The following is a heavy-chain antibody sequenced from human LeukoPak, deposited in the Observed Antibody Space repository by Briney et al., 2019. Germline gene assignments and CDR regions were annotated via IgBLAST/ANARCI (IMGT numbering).Heavy chain of an antibody. CDR3: ARRGSNFALWYLDL. CDR1: GGSISSGDHY. J-gene: IGHJ2*01. Sequence: SETLSLTCTVSGGSISSGDHYWSWIRQPPGKGLEWIGHIFYSGSTSYNPSLKSRATISGDTSKNQLSLKLGSVTAADTAVYYCARRGSNFALWYLDLWGRGTLVIVSS. V-gene: IGHV4-30-4*01. D-gene: IGHD5-12*01. CDR2: IFYSGST.